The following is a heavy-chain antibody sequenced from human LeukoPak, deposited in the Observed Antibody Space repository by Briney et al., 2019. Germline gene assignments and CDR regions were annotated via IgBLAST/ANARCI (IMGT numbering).Heavy chain of an antibody. D-gene: IGHD3-22*01. Sequence: GGSLRLSCAASGFSFSGYAMSWVRQAPGKGLEWISSISGSGSHTYHADSVKGRFTISRDNSKNTLYLQMNSLRAEDTAVYYCAKDISGYYRPFDYWGQGTLVAVSS. CDR1: GFSFSGYA. CDR2: ISGSGSHT. V-gene: IGHV3-23*01. CDR3: AKDISGYYRPFDY. J-gene: IGHJ4*02.